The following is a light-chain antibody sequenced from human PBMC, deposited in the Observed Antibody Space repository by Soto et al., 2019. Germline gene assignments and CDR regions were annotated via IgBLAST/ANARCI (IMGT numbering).Light chain of an antibody. CDR1: QSVSSY. CDR3: QQRSNWPVT. CDR2: DAS. J-gene: IGKJ1*01. Sequence: EIVLTQSPGTLSLSPGERATLSCRASQSVSSYLAWYQQKPGQAPRLLIYDASTRATGISARFSGSGSGTEFTLTISSLEPEDFGMYYCQQRSNWPVTFGQGTKVEVK. V-gene: IGKV3-11*01.